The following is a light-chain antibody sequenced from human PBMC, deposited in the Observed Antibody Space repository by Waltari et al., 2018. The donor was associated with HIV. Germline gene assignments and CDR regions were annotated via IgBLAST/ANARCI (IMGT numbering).Light chain of an antibody. CDR1: ESISSY. CDR2: AAS. V-gene: IGKV1-39*01. J-gene: IGKJ1*01. Sequence: DIPMTQSPSSLCASVRERVTITWRASESISSYLNWYPQKLGKAPKLLIYAASSLQSGVPSRFSGSGSGTDFTLTISSLQPEDFATYYCQQSYSTPPTFGQGTKVEIK. CDR3: QQSYSTPPT.